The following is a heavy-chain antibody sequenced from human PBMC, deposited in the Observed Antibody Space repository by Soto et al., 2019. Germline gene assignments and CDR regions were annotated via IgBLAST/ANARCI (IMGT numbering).Heavy chain of an antibody. Sequence: SETLSLTCAVSGGSIDSGAFSLSWIRQPPGKGLEWIGYVTHSGTAYSIPSLNGRLTLSVDSSQTQFSLKLTPVTAADSAFYYCARIHWAQSSLDYWGRGVLVTVSS. D-gene: IGHD6-19*01. J-gene: IGHJ4*02. CDR1: GGSIDSGAFS. CDR3: ARIHWAQSSLDY. CDR2: VTHSGTA. V-gene: IGHV4-30-2*01.